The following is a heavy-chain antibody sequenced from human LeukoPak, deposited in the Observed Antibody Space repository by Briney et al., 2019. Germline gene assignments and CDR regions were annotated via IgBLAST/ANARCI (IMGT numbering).Heavy chain of an antibody. CDR2: IIPIFGTA. Sequence: GASVKVSCKASGGTFSNYAMRQAPGQGLEWMGGIIPIFGTANYAQKFQGRVTITADESTSTAYMELSSLRSEDTAVYYCASWRLPPWDSSGYYYFDYWGQGTLVTVSS. J-gene: IGHJ4*02. CDR3: ASWRLPPWDSSGYYYFDY. CDR1: GGTFSNYA. D-gene: IGHD3-22*01. V-gene: IGHV1-69*13.